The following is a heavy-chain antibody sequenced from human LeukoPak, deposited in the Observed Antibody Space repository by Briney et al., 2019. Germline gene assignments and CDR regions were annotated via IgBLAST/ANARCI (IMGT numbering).Heavy chain of an antibody. J-gene: IGHJ4*02. CDR3: ARQGSGSGSYHSDY. CDR2: IYPGDSDT. D-gene: IGHD3-10*01. CDR1: GFSLTSYW. V-gene: IGHV5-51*01. Sequence: GESLKISGKGSGFSLTSYWLGWVRQVPGKGLEWMGIIYPGDSDTRYSPSFQGQVTNSADKSISTAYLQWSSLKASDTAMYYCARQGSGSGSYHSDYWGQGTLVTVSS.